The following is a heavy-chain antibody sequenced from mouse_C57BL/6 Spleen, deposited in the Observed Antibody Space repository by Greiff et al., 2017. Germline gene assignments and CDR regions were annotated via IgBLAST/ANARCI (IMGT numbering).Heavy chain of an antibody. CDR3: ARDGSRRYFDV. V-gene: IGHV1-39*01. CDR2: INPNYGTT. CDR1: GYSFTDYN. J-gene: IGHJ1*03. D-gene: IGHD1-1*01. Sequence: VQLQQSGPELVKPGASVKISCKASGYSFTDYNMTWVKQSNGTSLEWIGVINPNYGTTSYNQTFKGKATLTVDQSSSTAYMQLNSLTAEDAAVYYCARDGSRRYFDVWGTGTTVTVSS.